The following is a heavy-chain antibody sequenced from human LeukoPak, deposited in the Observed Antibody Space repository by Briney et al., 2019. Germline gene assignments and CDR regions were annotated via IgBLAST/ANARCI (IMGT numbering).Heavy chain of an antibody. V-gene: IGHV4-38-2*02. CDR1: GDSMKNYY. Sequence: SETLSLTCTVSGDSMKNYYWIWIRQPPGKGLEWIGSIYHSGSTYYNPSLKSRVTISVDTSKNQFSLKLSSVTAADTAVYYCAREGSGYDSPYYFDYWGQGTLVTVSS. D-gene: IGHD5-12*01. CDR2: IYHSGST. J-gene: IGHJ4*02. CDR3: AREGSGYDSPYYFDY.